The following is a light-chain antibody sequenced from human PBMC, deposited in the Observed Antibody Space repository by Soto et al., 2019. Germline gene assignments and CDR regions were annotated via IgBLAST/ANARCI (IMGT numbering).Light chain of an antibody. CDR1: QSVSSN. Sequence: EIVLTHSLGTLSLSPWESATLSFRASQSVSSNLAWYQQKPGQAPRLLIYGASTRATGIPARFSGSGSGTEFTLTISSLQSEDFAVYYCQQYNNWPRTFGQGTKVDI. CDR3: QQYNNWPRT. CDR2: GAS. J-gene: IGKJ1*01. V-gene: IGKV3-15*01.